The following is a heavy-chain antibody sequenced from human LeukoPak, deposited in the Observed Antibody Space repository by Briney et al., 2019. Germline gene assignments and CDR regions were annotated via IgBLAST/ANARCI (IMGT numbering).Heavy chain of an antibody. D-gene: IGHD2-15*01. Sequence: GGSLRLSCAASGFTFSSYAMHWVRQAPGKGLEWVAVISYDGSNKYYADSVRGRFTISRDNSKNTLYLQMNSLRAEDTAVYYCARDQGGGGNYGMDVWGQGTTVTVSS. J-gene: IGHJ6*02. V-gene: IGHV3-30-3*01. CDR3: ARDQGGGGNYGMDV. CDR2: ISYDGSNK. CDR1: GFTFSSYA.